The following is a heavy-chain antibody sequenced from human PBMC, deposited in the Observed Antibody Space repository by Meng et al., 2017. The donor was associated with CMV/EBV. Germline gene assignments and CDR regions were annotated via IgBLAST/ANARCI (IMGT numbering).Heavy chain of an antibody. Sequence: LSLTCVASGFTFSSYAMHWVRQAPGKGLEWVAVISYDGSNKYYADSVKGRFTISRDNSKNTLYLQMNSLRAEDTAVYYCARSPYGSGSYYGSYYYYGMDVWGQGTTVTVSS. J-gene: IGHJ6*02. CDR3: ARSPYGSGSYYGSYYYYGMDV. D-gene: IGHD3-10*01. CDR1: GFTFSSYA. CDR2: ISYDGSNK. V-gene: IGHV3-30-3*01.